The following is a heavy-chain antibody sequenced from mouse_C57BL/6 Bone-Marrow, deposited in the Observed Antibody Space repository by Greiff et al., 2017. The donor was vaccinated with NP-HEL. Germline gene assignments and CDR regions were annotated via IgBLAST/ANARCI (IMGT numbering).Heavy chain of an antibody. D-gene: IGHD2-1*01. CDR2: INSDGGST. J-gene: IGHJ2*01. Sequence: DVKLVESGGGLVQPGESLKLSCESNEYEFPSHDMSWVRKTPEKRLELVAAINSDGGSTYYPDTMERRFIISRDNTKKTLYLQMSSLSAEDTALYYCARQRYYGNYDYWGQGTTLTVSS. V-gene: IGHV5-2*01. CDR1: EYEFPSHD. CDR3: ARQRYYGNYDY.